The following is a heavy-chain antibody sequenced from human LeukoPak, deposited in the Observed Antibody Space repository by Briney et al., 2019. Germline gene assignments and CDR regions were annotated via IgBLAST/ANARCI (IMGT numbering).Heavy chain of an antibody. CDR3: ATGWDGYKLAFDC. V-gene: IGHV4-31*03. CDR2: IYYSGST. J-gene: IGHJ4*02. D-gene: IGHD5-24*01. CDR1: GGSISSGGYY. Sequence: PSETLSLTCTVSGGSISSGGYYWSWIRQHPGKGLEWIGYIYYSGSTYYNPSLKSRVTISVDTSKNQFSLKLSSVAAADTAVYYCATGWDGYKLAFDCWGQGTLVTVSS.